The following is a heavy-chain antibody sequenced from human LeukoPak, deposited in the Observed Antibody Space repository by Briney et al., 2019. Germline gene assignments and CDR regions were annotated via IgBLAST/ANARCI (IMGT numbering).Heavy chain of an antibody. CDR1: GYTFTRYG. J-gene: IGHJ4*02. Sequence: ASVKVSCKASGYTFTRYGVSWVRQAPGQGLEWMGWISTYNGNTNYAQKFQGRVTMTRDTSTSTVYMELSSLRSEDTAVYYCARDTEPSFYYYGSGSYYFYWGQGTLVTVSS. CDR3: ARDTEPSFYYYGSGSYYFY. CDR2: ISTYNGNT. V-gene: IGHV1-18*01. D-gene: IGHD3-10*01.